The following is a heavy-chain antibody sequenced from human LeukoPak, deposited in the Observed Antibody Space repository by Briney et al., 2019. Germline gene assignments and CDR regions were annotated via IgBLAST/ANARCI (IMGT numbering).Heavy chain of an antibody. J-gene: IGHJ4*02. Sequence: SETLSLTCTVSGGSISGYYWSWIRQPPGKGLEWIGYIYYSGSTNYNPSLKSRVTISVDTSKNQFSLKLSSVTAADTAVYYCARLEKYDYVWGSPSDYFDYWGQGTLVTVSS. CDR1: GGSISGYY. CDR2: IYYSGST. D-gene: IGHD3-16*01. CDR3: ARLEKYDYVWGSPSDYFDY. V-gene: IGHV4-59*01.